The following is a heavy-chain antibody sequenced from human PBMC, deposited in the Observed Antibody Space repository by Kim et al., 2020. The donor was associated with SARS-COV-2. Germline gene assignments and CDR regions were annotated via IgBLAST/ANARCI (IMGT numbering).Heavy chain of an antibody. CDR3: ARETPYYDFWSGSQSRAGYYYYYGMDV. V-gene: IGHV3-48*02. Sequence: GGSLRLSCAASGFTFSSYSMNWVRQAPGKGLEWVSYISSSSSTIYYADSVKGRFTISRDNAKNSLHLQMNSLRDEDTAVYYCARETPYYDFWSGSQSRAGYYYYYGMDVWGQGTTVTVSS. D-gene: IGHD3-3*01. J-gene: IGHJ6*02. CDR2: ISSSSSTI. CDR1: GFTFSSYS.